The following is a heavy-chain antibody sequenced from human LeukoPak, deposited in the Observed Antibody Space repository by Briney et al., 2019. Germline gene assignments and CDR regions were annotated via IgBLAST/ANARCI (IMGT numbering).Heavy chain of an antibody. CDR1: GYTFSTSG. CDR2: ISPYNGNT. D-gene: IGHD3-16*01. J-gene: IGHJ5*02. CDR3: ARGGGVTAFDP. Sequence: GASVNVSCKASGYTFSTSGITWVRQAPGQGLEWMGWISPYNGNTKSAQKFQGRVTMTTDTSTSTAYMELRSLRSDDGAVYYCARGGGVTAFDPWGQGTLVTVSS. V-gene: IGHV1-18*01.